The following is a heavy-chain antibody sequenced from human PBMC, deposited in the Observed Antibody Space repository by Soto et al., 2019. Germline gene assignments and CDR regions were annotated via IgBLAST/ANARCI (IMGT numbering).Heavy chain of an antibody. CDR2: ISGTGGGT. Sequence: VHLLESGGGLVQPGGSLRLSCAASGFTFSNYAMTWVRQAPGNGLEWVSVISGTGGGTNNADSAKGRFTTSRDNSKNTLYLQMNSLRAEDTAVYYCAKRAFYGSGIPNYYGMDVWGQGTAVTVSS. J-gene: IGHJ6*02. CDR3: AKRAFYGSGIPNYYGMDV. D-gene: IGHD3-10*01. CDR1: GFTFSNYA. V-gene: IGHV3-23*01.